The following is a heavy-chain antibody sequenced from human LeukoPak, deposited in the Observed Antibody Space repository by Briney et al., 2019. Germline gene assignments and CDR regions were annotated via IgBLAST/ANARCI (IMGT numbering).Heavy chain of an antibody. D-gene: IGHD2-15*01. CDR3: AREQVGRGGSWPKDYYYYYMDV. Sequence: SETLSLTCTVSGGSISSYYWSWIRQPAGKGLEWIGRIYTSGSTNYNPSLKSRVTMSVDTSKNQFSLKLSSVTVADTAVYYCAREQVGRGGSWPKDYYYYYMDVWGKGTTVTVSS. V-gene: IGHV4-4*07. CDR1: GGSISSYY. CDR2: IYTSGST. J-gene: IGHJ6*03.